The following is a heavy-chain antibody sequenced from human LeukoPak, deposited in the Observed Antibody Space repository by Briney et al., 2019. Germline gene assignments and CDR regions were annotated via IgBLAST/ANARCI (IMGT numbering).Heavy chain of an antibody. Sequence: ESGPTLVKPPQTLTLTCTFSGFSLSTSGVGVGWIRQPPGKALEWLALIYWDDDKRYSPSLKSRLTITKDTSKNQVVLTMTNMDPVDTATYYCAHSPTHYDFWSGHYIGWDYFDYWGQGTLVTVSS. V-gene: IGHV2-5*02. D-gene: IGHD3-3*01. CDR2: IYWDDDK. CDR1: GFSLSTSGVG. J-gene: IGHJ4*02. CDR3: AHSPTHYDFWSGHYIGWDYFDY.